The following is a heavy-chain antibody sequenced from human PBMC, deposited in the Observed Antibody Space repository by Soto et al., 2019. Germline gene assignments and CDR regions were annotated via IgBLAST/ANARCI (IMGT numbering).Heavy chain of an antibody. J-gene: IGHJ4*02. CDR3: ASPRTAATTKEYDY. D-gene: IGHD1-1*01. Sequence: GASVKVSCKASGCTFTSYHMSWVRQAPGQGLEWMGVIIPIFSSVNSAQKFQGRVTITADASTSTAYMELSSLRSEDTAMYYCASPRTAATTKEYDYWGQGTLVTVSS. CDR1: GCTFTSYH. V-gene: IGHV1-69*13. CDR2: IIPIFSSV.